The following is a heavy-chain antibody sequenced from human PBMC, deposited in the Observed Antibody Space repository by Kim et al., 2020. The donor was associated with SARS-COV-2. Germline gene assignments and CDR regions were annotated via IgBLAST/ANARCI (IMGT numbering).Heavy chain of an antibody. D-gene: IGHD6-13*01. CDR1: GFRFDDYA. CDR2: INWNSGTI. CDR3: VRGATAGINWFDP. V-gene: IGHV3-9*01. Sequence: GGSLRLSCVASGFRFDDYAMEWVRQGPGKGLEWISHINWNSGTILYADSVKGRFTISRDNAKNSLYLQMNSLTTEDTALYYCVRGATAGINWFDPWGQG. J-gene: IGHJ5*02.